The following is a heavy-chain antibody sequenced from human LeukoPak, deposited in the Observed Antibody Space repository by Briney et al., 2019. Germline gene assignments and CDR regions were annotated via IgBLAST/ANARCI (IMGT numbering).Heavy chain of an antibody. V-gene: IGHV3-7*01. D-gene: IGHD6-13*01. CDR3: ARDDNSWSLDY. CDR2: IKQDGSQK. J-gene: IGHJ4*02. CDR1: GFTFSNYW. Sequence: PGGSLRLSCAASGFTFSNYWMSWVRQAPGKGLERVASIKQDGSQKYYGDSVKGRFTISRDNAKNSLYLQMNSLRAEDTAFYYCARDDNSWSLDYWGQGTLVTVSS.